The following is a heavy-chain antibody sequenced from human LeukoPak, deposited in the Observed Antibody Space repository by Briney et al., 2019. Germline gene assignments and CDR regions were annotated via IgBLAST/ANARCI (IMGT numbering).Heavy chain of an antibody. CDR1: GGSFSGYY. CDR3: AGHILGGNFDS. CDR2: INHSGST. J-gene: IGHJ4*02. Sequence: SETLSLTCAVYGGSFSGYYWSWIRQPPGKGLEWIGEINHSGSTNYNPSLKSRVTISVDTSKNQFSLKLTSVTAADSAVYYCAGHILGGNFDSWGQGTLVTVSS. D-gene: IGHD4-23*01. V-gene: IGHV4-34*01.